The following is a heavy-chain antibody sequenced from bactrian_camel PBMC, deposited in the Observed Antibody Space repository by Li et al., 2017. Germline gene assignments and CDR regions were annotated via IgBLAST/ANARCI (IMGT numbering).Heavy chain of an antibody. V-gene: IGHV3S67*01. D-gene: IGHD7*01. J-gene: IGHJ4*01. Sequence: VQLVESGGGRVQPGGSLRLSCVNSGFTLSRITMRWVRQAPGKARESVATIETDGSATHADSVRGRFTISKDNAKNMPYLQMNSLKPEDTALYYCAFGMNWYFPYWGQGTQVTVS. CDR3: AFGMNWYFPY. CDR2: IETDGSA. CDR1: GFTLSRIT.